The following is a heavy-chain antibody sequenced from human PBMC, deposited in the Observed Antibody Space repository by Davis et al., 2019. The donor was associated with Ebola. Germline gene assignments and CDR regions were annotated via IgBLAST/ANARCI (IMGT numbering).Heavy chain of an antibody. J-gene: IGHJ4*02. Sequence: GESLKISCKGSGYTFTTYWIGWVRQVPGKGLEWMGIIYPGDSDTRYSPSFQGQVTISADKSISPAYLQWSSLKASDTAMYYCARRGGWSGAFLDYWGQGTLVTVSS. D-gene: IGHD3-3*02. CDR3: ARRGGWSGAFLDY. V-gene: IGHV5-51*01. CDR1: GYTFTTYW. CDR2: IYPGDSDT.